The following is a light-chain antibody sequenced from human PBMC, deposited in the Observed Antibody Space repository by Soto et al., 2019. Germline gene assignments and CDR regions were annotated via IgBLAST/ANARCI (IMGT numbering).Light chain of an antibody. V-gene: IGLV2-8*01. J-gene: IGLJ2*01. CDR2: EVS. CDR1: SSDVGGYNY. Sequence: QSALTQPPSASGSPGQSVTISCTGTSSDVGGYNYVSWYQQHTGKAPKLMISEVSKRPSGVPDRFSGSKSGNTASLTVSGLQAEDEADDYCSSFAGNNNLVFGGGTKLTVL. CDR3: SSFAGNNNLV.